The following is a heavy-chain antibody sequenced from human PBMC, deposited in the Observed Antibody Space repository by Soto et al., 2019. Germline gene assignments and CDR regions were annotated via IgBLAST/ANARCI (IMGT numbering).Heavy chain of an antibody. Sequence: GGSLRLSCAASGFTFSTYWMHWVRQAPGKGLVWVSRIKSDGSSTTYADSVKGRFTISRDNAKNTLYLQMDSLRVEDTAVYYCARSDWFDPWGQGTLVTVSS. J-gene: IGHJ5*02. CDR1: GFTFSTYW. CDR3: ARSDWFDP. V-gene: IGHV3-74*01. CDR2: IKSDGSST.